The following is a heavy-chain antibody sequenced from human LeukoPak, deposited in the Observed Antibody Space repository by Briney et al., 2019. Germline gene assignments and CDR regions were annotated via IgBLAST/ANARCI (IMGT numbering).Heavy chain of an antibody. V-gene: IGHV3-74*01. CDR3: ARVSTMVRGVIIDPYFDY. D-gene: IGHD3-10*01. J-gene: IGHJ4*02. Sequence: GGSLRLSCAASVFTFSSYWMHWVRQAPGKGLVWVSRINTDGSSTSYADSVKGRFTISRDNAKNTLYLQMNSLRAEDTAVYYCARVSTMVRGVIIDPYFDYWGQGTLVTVSS. CDR1: VFTFSSYW. CDR2: INTDGSST.